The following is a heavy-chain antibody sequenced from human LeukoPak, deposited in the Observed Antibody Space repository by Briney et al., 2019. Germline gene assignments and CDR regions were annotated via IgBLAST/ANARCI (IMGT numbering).Heavy chain of an antibody. D-gene: IGHD5-18*01. V-gene: IGHV3-23*01. J-gene: IGHJ4*02. CDR1: GFTFSSYA. Sequence: TGGSLRLSCAASGFTFSSYAMSWVRQAPGKGLEWVSAISGSGGSTYYADSVKGRFTISRDNSKNTLYLQMNSLRAEDTAVYYCARYPFIKYSLDYFDYWGQGTLVTVSS. CDR3: ARYPFIKYSLDYFDY. CDR2: ISGSGGST.